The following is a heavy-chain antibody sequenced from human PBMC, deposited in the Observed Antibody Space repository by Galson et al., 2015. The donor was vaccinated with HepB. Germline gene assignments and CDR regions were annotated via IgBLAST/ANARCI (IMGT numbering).Heavy chain of an antibody. D-gene: IGHD6-13*01. V-gene: IGHV3-72*01. CDR2: TRNKGQNYIT. Sequence: SLRLSCAVSGFTFSDHYMDWVRHAPGKGLEWVGCTRNKGQNYITEYAASVRGRFTISRDDSNNLMYLQMNSLKTEDTAVYYCARWTSGMCDSWGQGTLVTVSS. CDR1: GFTFSDHY. J-gene: IGHJ5*01. CDR3: ARWTSGMCDS.